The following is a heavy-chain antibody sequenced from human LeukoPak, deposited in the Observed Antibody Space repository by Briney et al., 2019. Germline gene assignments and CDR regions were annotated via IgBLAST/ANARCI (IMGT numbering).Heavy chain of an antibody. V-gene: IGHV4-4*02. Sequence: SSETLSLTCAVSGGSISSSNWWSWVRQPPGNGMDWIGEIYHSGSTNYNPSLKSRVTISVDKSKNQFSLKLSSVTAADTAVYYCARDRYYDILTGIFDYWGQGTLVTVSS. J-gene: IGHJ4*02. CDR1: GGSISSSNW. D-gene: IGHD3-9*01. CDR3: ARDRYYDILTGIFDY. CDR2: IYHSGST.